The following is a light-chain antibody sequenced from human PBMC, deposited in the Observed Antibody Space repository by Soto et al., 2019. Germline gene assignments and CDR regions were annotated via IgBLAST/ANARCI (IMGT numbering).Light chain of an antibody. J-gene: IGLJ1*01. Sequence: QSVLTQPASVSGSPGQSITISCTGTSSDVGGYNYVSWYQQHPGQAPELMIYEVTNRPSGVSNRFSGSKSGNTASLTISGLQAEDEADYYCSSYTSSSTLVFGTGTKVTVL. V-gene: IGLV2-14*01. CDR1: SSDVGGYNY. CDR2: EVT. CDR3: SSYTSSSTLV.